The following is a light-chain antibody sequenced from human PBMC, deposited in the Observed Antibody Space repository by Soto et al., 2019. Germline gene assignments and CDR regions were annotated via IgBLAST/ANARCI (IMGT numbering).Light chain of an antibody. V-gene: IGKV1-39*01. CDR1: QAIGNY. CDR3: QQSFSTPRT. J-gene: IGKJ1*01. Sequence: DIQMTQSPSSLSASVGDRVTITCQASQAIGNYLTWYQQKPGKAPKLLIYEASNLETGVPSRFSGSGSGTYFTLTISSLQPEDFATYYCQQSFSTPRTFGQGTKVEIK. CDR2: EAS.